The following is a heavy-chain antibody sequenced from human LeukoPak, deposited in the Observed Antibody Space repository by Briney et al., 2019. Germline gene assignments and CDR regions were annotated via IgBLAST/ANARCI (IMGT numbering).Heavy chain of an antibody. V-gene: IGHV3-64*01. Sequence: GGSLRLSCAASGFTFSSYSMYWVRQAPGKGLEYVSAISSNGGSTYYANSVKGRFTISRDNSKNTLYLQMGSLRGEDIAVYYCARGRSGLTDRYFDFWGQGALVTVSS. CDR2: ISSNGGST. D-gene: IGHD6-19*01. CDR1: GFTFSSYS. J-gene: IGHJ4*02. CDR3: ARGRSGLTDRYFDF.